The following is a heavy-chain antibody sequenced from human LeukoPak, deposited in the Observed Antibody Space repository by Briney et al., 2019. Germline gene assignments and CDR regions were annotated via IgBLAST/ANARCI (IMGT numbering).Heavy chain of an antibody. V-gene: IGHV4-39*02. CDR2: IYYSGST. CDR1: GGSISSSSYY. D-gene: IGHD3-16*01. J-gene: IGHJ3*02. CDR3: ARDGRSDYVWGRRNAFDI. Sequence: SETLSLTCTVSGGSISSSSYYWGWIRQPPGKGLEWIGSIYYSGSTYYNPSLKSRVTISVDTSKNQFSLKLSSVTAADTAVYYCARDGRSDYVWGRRNAFDIWGQGTMVTVSS.